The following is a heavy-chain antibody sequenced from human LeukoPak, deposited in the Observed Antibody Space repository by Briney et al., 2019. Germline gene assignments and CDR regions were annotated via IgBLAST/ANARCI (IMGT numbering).Heavy chain of an antibody. CDR3: AREDYGDYGKIDY. Sequence: GGSLRLSCTVSGFRFSDYAMAWVRQAPGKGLEWVSSIANNNDYRYYTASVRGRFTISRDNSKNTLYLQMNSLRAEDTAVYYCAREDYGDYGKIDYWGQGTLVTVSS. J-gene: IGHJ4*02. D-gene: IGHD4-17*01. V-gene: IGHV3-21*01. CDR2: IANNNDYR. CDR1: GFRFSDYA.